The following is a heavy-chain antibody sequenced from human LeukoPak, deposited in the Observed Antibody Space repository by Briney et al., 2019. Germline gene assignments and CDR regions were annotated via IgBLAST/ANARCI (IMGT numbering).Heavy chain of an antibody. CDR2: INHSGST. J-gene: IGHJ5*02. V-gene: IGHV4-34*01. CDR3: ARDPGGIAAHLLKFDP. D-gene: IGHD6-6*01. Sequence: SETLSLTCAVYGGSFSGYYWSWIRQPPGKGLEWIGEINHSGSTNYNPSLKSRVTISVDTSKNQSSLKLRSVTAADTAVYYCARDPGGIAAHLLKFDPWGQGTLVTVSS. CDR1: GGSFSGYY.